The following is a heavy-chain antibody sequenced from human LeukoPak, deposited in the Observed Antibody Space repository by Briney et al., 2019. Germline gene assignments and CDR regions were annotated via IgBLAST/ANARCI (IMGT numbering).Heavy chain of an antibody. CDR2: IYYSGST. Sequence: SETLSLTCTVSGGSISSSSYYWGWIRQPPGKGLEWIGSIYYSGSTYYNPSLKSRVTISVDTSKNQFSLKLSSVTAADTAVYYCARRGSSPRDLDYWGQGTLVTVSS. CDR3: ARRGSSPRDLDY. CDR1: GGSISSSSYY. V-gene: IGHV4-39*07. D-gene: IGHD6-6*01. J-gene: IGHJ4*02.